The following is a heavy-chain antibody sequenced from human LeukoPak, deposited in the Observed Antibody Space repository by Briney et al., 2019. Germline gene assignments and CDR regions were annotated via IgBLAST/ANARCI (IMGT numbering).Heavy chain of an antibody. Sequence: SETLSLTCTVSGGSISSYYWSWIRQPPGKGLEWIGYIYSSGSTNYNPSLKSRVTISVDTSKNQFSLNLSSVTAADTAVYYCARDSAAGTPFDYWGQGTLVTVSS. CDR3: ARDSAAGTPFDY. V-gene: IGHV4-59*01. J-gene: IGHJ4*02. CDR2: IYSSGST. D-gene: IGHD6-13*01. CDR1: GGSISSYY.